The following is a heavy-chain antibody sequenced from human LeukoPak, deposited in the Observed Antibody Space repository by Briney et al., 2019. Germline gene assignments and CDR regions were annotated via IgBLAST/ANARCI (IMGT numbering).Heavy chain of an antibody. CDR3: AKDEDPYNVDTSFDY. Sequence: PGGSLRLSCAASGFTFSSYAMTWVRQAPGKGLEWVSAISGSGGSTYYADSVKGRFTISRDNSKNTLYLQMNSLRAEDTAVYYCAKDEDPYNVDTSFDYWGQGTLVTVSS. J-gene: IGHJ4*02. CDR2: ISGSGGST. D-gene: IGHD5-18*01. CDR1: GFTFSSYA. V-gene: IGHV3-23*01.